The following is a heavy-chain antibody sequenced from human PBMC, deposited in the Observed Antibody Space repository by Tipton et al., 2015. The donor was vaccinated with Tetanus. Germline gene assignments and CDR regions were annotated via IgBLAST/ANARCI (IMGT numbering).Heavy chain of an antibody. CDR2: ISLSSSYI. J-gene: IGHJ4*02. D-gene: IGHD6-19*01. V-gene: IGHV3-21*04. CDR1: GFTFSTYS. Sequence: SLRLSCAASGFTFSTYSMNWVRQAPGKGLQWVSSISLSSSYIDYADSVKGRFSISRDNAKNTLYLQMNSLRVEDTAVYYCVRDGGSSGWLAYWGQGTLVTVSS. CDR3: VRDGGSSGWLAY.